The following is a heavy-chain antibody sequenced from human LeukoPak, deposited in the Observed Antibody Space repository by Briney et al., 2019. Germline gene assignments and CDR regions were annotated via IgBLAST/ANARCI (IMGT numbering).Heavy chain of an antibody. CDR2: IWYDGSNK. V-gene: IGHV3-33*06. Sequence: PGGSLRLSCAASGFTFSSYGMHWVRQAPGKGLESVAVIWYDGSNKYYADSVKGRFTISRDNSKNTLYLQMNSLRAEDTAVYYCAKDHRYYDSSGVADYWGQGTLVTVSS. CDR1: GFTFSSYG. J-gene: IGHJ4*02. D-gene: IGHD3-22*01. CDR3: AKDHRYYDSSGVADY.